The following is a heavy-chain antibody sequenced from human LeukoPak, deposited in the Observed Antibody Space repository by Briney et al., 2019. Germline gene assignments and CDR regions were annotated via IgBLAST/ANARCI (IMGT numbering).Heavy chain of an antibody. D-gene: IGHD6-13*01. V-gene: IGHV3-48*01. CDR1: GFTFSIDS. J-gene: IGHJ6*03. Sequence: GGSLRLSCAASGFTFSIDSMNWVRQAPGKGLEWVSYISSSSSTIYYADSVKGRFTISRDNAKNSLYLQMNSLRAEDTAVYYCARVEQQLVPPYYYMDVWGKGTTVTVSS. CDR3: ARVEQQLVPPYYYMDV. CDR2: ISSSSSTI.